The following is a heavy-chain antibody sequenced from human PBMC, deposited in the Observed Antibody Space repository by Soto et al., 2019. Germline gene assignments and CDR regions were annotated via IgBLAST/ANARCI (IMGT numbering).Heavy chain of an antibody. CDR2: INPSGGST. CDR1: GYTFTNYY. CDR3: ARFLANYFDY. V-gene: IGHV1-46*01. Sequence: QVQLVQSGAEVKKPGASVKVSCKASGYTFTNYYMHWVRQAPGQGLEWMGLINPSGGSTSYVQKCQGRVTMTRDTSTGTVYMELSSLRSDDTAVYYCARFLANYFDYWGQGTLVTVSS. J-gene: IGHJ4*02.